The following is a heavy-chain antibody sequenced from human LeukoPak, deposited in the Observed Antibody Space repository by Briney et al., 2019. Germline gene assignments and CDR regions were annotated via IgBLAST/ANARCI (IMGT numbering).Heavy chain of an antibody. V-gene: IGHV4-59*01. CDR2: IYYSGST. Sequence: PSETLSLTCTVSGGSISSYYWSWIRQPPGKGLEWIGYIYYSGSTNYNPSLKSRVTISVDTSKNQFSLKLSSVTAADTAVYYCARVLDLGSSSWYYYFDYWGQGTLSPSPQ. CDR3: ARVLDLGSSSWYYYFDY. J-gene: IGHJ4*02. D-gene: IGHD6-13*01. CDR1: GGSISSYY.